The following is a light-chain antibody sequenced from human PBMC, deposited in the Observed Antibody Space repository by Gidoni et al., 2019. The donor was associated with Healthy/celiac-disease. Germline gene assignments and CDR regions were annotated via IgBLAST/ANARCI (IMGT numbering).Light chain of an antibody. CDR3: QQSYSTLST. J-gene: IGKJ1*01. Sequence: DIQMTQSPSSLSASVGDRVTITGRASQSISSYLNWYQQKPGKAPKLLLYAASSLQSGVPSRFSGSGSGTDFTLTISSLQPEDFATYYCQQSYSTLSTFGQGTKVEIK. CDR2: AAS. CDR1: QSISSY. V-gene: IGKV1-39*01.